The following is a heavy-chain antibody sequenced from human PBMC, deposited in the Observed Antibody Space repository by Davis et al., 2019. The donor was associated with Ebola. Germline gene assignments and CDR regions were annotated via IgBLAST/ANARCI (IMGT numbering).Heavy chain of an antibody. CDR1: GFTFSSYS. Sequence: GESLKISCAASGFTFSSYSMNWVRQAPGKGLEWVARTSNDGVKGSYADSVKGRFTISRDNSKNTVLLEMNSLKVEDTAVYYCAKDKGDVVVMIPANLFDPWGQGTLVIVSS. J-gene: IGHJ5*02. CDR2: TSNDGVKG. V-gene: IGHV3-30*18. CDR3: AKDKGDVVVMIPANLFDP. D-gene: IGHD2-15*01.